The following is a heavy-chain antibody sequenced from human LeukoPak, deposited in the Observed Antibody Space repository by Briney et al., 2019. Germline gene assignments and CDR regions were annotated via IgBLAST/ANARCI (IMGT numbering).Heavy chain of an antibody. D-gene: IGHD3-22*01. CDR2: ISYDGSNK. CDR1: GFTFSSYA. J-gene: IGHJ4*02. V-gene: IGHV3-30-3*01. Sequence: GGSLRLSCAASGFTFSSYAMHWVRQAPGKGLEWVAVISYDGSNKYYADSVKGRFTISRDNSKNTLYLQMNSLRAEDTAVYYCAREKYELSYYYDSSGYVDYWGQGTLVTVSS. CDR3: AREKYELSYYYDSSGYVDY.